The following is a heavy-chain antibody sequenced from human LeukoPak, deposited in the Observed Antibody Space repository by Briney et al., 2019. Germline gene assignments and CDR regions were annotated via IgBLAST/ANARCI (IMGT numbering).Heavy chain of an antibody. CDR3: AKEPKGDYVGGFEM. Sequence: PGGSLRLSCAVSGFTFSSYAMSWVRQAPGRGLEWVSGISASGGSTYYADSVKGRFPIFRDNSKNPLNLQMNNRTAEDTAVYYCAKEPKGDYVGGFEMRGQGALVTVSS. J-gene: IGHJ4*03. CDR1: GFTFSSYA. CDR2: ISASGGST. V-gene: IGHV3-23*01. D-gene: IGHD4-17*01.